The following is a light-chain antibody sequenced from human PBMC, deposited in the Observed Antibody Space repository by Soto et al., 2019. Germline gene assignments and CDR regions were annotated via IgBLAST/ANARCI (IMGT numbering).Light chain of an antibody. J-gene: IGKJ4*01. CDR2: KAS. CDR1: QTISSW. Sequence: DIQMTQSPSTLSGTVGDRVTITCRASQTISSWLAWYQQKPGKAPKLLIYKASTLKSGVPPRFSGSGSGTEFTLTISSLQPDDFATYYCQQSFDSPRTFGGGTKVDI. CDR3: QQSFDSPRT. V-gene: IGKV1-5*03.